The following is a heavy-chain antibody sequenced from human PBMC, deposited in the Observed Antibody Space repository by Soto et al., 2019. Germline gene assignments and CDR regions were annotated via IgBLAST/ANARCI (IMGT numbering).Heavy chain of an antibody. CDR3: ARANYGDYVRMAFDI. CDR1: GFTFSSYW. V-gene: IGHV3-74*01. CDR2: INSDGSST. J-gene: IGHJ3*02. D-gene: IGHD4-17*01. Sequence: EVQLVESGGGLVQPGGSLRLSCAASGFTFSSYWMHWVRQAPGKGLVWVSRINSDGSSTSYADSVKGRFTISRDNAKNTLYLQMNSLRAEDTAVYYCARANYGDYVRMAFDIWGQGTMVTVSS.